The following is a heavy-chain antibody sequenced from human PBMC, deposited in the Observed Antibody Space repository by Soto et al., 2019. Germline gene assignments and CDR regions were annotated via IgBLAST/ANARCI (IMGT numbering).Heavy chain of an antibody. CDR2: IYPGDSDT. D-gene: IGHD1-26*01. Sequence: GESLKISCKGSGYSFTSYWIGWVRQMPGKGLGWMGIIYPGDSDTRYSPSFQGQVTISADKSISTAYLQWSSLKASDTAMYYCARRGRMYGGTSGWFDPCGQGTLVTVSS. CDR3: ARRGRMYGGTSGWFDP. V-gene: IGHV5-51*01. J-gene: IGHJ5*02. CDR1: GYSFTSYW.